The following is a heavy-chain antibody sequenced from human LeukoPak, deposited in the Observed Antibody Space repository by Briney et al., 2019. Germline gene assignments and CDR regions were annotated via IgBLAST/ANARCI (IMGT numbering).Heavy chain of an antibody. D-gene: IGHD4-17*01. J-gene: IGHJ4*02. Sequence: SETLSLTCTVSGGSIGSGGYYWNWIRQLPGKGLEWIGYIYYSGSTYYNPSLKSRVSISVDTSKNQFSLKLSSVTAADTAVYYCARGLYGDYPAPFDYWGQGTLVTVSS. CDR3: ARGLYGDYPAPFDY. CDR2: IYYSGST. V-gene: IGHV4-31*03. CDR1: GGSIGSGGYY.